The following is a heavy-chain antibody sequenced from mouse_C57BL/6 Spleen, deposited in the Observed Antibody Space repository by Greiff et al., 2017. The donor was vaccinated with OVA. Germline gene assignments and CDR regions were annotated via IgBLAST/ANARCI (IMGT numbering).Heavy chain of an antibody. CDR2: ISSGSSTT. Sequence: EVMLVESGGGLVKPGGSLKLSCAASGFTFTDYGMHWVRQAPEKGLEWVAYISSGSSTTYYADTVKGRFTISRNNAKNTLFLQMTSLRSEDTAMYYCARTSIYYGFHYAMDYWGQGTSVTVSS. CDR1: GFTFTDYG. J-gene: IGHJ4*01. CDR3: ARTSIYYGFHYAMDY. V-gene: IGHV5-17*01. D-gene: IGHD2-2*01.